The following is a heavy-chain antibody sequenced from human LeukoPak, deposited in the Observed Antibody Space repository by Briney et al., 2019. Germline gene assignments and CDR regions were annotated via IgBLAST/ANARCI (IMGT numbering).Heavy chain of an antibody. V-gene: IGHV4-59*12. CDR2: IYYSGST. J-gene: IGHJ4*02. Sequence: SETLSLTCNVSGISISNNYWSWIRQPPGKGLEWIGYIYYSGSTNYNPSLKSRVTMSVDTSKNQFSLKLSSVTAADTAVYYCARDRQPHGPFAGTGGVFDYWGQGTLVTVSS. D-gene: IGHD6-13*01. CDR3: ARDRQPHGPFAGTGGVFDY. CDR1: GISISNNY.